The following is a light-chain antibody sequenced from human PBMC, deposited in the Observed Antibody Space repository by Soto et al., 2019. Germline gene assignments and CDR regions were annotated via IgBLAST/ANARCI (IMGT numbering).Light chain of an antibody. CDR1: QSINSW. Sequence: DIQMTQSPSTLSASVGDRVTITCRAIQSINSWLAWYQQKPGKAPKLLIYDASSLESGVPSRFSGSGSGTEFALTISSLQPDDFATYYCQQYNSSLYTFGQGTKLEIK. CDR2: DAS. J-gene: IGKJ2*01. V-gene: IGKV1-5*01. CDR3: QQYNSSLYT.